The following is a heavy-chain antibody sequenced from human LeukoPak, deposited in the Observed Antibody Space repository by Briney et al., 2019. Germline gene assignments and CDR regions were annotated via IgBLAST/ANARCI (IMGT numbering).Heavy chain of an antibody. CDR3: ARGGRDCSSTSCYRY. D-gene: IGHD2-2*01. J-gene: IGHJ4*02. Sequence: GASVKVSCKASGGTFSSYAISWVRQAPGQGLEWMGGIIPIFGTANYAQKFQGRVTITTDESTSTAYMELSSLRSEDTAFYYCARGGRDCSSTSCYRYWGQGTLVTVSS. CDR2: IIPIFGTA. V-gene: IGHV1-69*05. CDR1: GGTFSSYA.